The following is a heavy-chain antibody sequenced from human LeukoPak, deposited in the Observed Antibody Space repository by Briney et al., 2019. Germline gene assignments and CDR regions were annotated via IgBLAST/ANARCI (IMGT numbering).Heavy chain of an antibody. CDR1: GFTFRSYG. Sequence: GGSLRLSCAASGFTFRSYGMHWVRQAPGKGLEWVAVIRYDGSNKYYADSVKGRFTISRDNSKNTLFLQMNSLRAEDTAVYYCARGPYSNFDYWGQGTLVTVSS. CDR2: IRYDGSNK. J-gene: IGHJ4*02. CDR3: ARGPYSNFDY. V-gene: IGHV3-33*01. D-gene: IGHD4-11*01.